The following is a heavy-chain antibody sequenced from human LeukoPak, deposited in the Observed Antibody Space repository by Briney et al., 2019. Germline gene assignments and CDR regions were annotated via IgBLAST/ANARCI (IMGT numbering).Heavy chain of an antibody. CDR2: ILYDGSNK. CDR1: GFTFSSYG. V-gene: IGHV3-30*02. J-gene: IGHJ4*02. Sequence: PGGSLSLSCAASGFTFSSYGMHWLRQAPGKGLEWVAFILYDGSNKYYADSVKGRFTISRENSKNTLYLQMNSLRAEDTAVYYCAKDLYWGQGTLVTVSS. CDR3: AKDLY.